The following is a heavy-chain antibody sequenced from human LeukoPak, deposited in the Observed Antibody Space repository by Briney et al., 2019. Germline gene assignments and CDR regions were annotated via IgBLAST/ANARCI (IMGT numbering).Heavy chain of an antibody. D-gene: IGHD2-15*01. CDR1: GFTFSTYG. CDR3: AKDLTVVVVAAQAFDY. J-gene: IGHJ4*02. CDR2: ISYDGSNE. Sequence: PGGSLRLSCAASGFTFSTYGMHWVRQAPGKGLEWVAVISYDGSNEYYADSVKGRFTISRDNSKNTLYLQMNSLRAEDTAVYYCAKDLTVVVVAAQAFDYWGRGTLVTVSS. V-gene: IGHV3-30*18.